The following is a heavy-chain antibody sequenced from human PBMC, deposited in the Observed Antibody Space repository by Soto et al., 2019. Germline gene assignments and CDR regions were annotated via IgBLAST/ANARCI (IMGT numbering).Heavy chain of an antibody. J-gene: IGHJ4*02. CDR1: GGTFSSYS. Sequence: SVKVSCKASGGTFSSYSISWVRQAPGQGLEWMGGIIPIFGTANYAQKFQGRVTITADESTSTAYMELSSLRSEDTAVYYCARGYSSSWYEFDYWGQGTLVTVSS. CDR3: ARGYSSSWYEFDY. CDR2: IIPIFGTA. V-gene: IGHV1-69*13. D-gene: IGHD6-13*01.